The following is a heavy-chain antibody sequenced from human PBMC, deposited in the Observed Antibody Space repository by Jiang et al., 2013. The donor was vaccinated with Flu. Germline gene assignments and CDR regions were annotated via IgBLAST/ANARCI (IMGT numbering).Heavy chain of an antibody. D-gene: IGHD1-1*01. Sequence: SCVASGFSLTAYEIDWVRQAPGKGLEWVAVLALDGTTKYYADSVRGRFSISRDNAKNTAYLQMNSLRGEDTALYYCVRDRRVTGTIFDYWGQGTLVTVS. J-gene: IGHJ4*02. CDR3: VRDRRVTGTIFDY. CDR2: LALDGTTK. V-gene: IGHV3-33*05. CDR1: GFSLTAYE.